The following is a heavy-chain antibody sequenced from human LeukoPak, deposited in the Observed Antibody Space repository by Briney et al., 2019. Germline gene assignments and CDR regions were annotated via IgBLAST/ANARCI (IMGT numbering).Heavy chain of an antibody. J-gene: IGHJ4*02. D-gene: IGHD6-19*01. V-gene: IGHV3-33*01. Sequence: GGSLRLPCAASGFTFSSYGMHWVRQAPGKGLEWVAVIWYDGSNKYYADSVKGRFTISRDNSKNTLYLQMNSLRAEDTAVYYCARDHSSGWYSDYFDYWGQGTLVTVCS. CDR2: IWYDGSNK. CDR3: ARDHSSGWYSDYFDY. CDR1: GFTFSSYG.